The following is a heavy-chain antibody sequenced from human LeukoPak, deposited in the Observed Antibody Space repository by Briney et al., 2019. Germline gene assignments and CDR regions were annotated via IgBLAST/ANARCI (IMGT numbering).Heavy chain of an antibody. CDR2: IIPIFGTA. D-gene: IGHD2-2*01. Sequence: SVKVSCKASGGTFSSYAISWVRQAPGQGLEWMGGIIPIFGTANYAQKFQGRVTITTDESTSTAYMELSSLRSEDTAVYYCASRGYCSSTSCRTDDYFDYWGQGTLVTVSS. CDR3: ASRGYCSSTSCRTDDYFDY. CDR1: GGTFSSYA. J-gene: IGHJ4*02. V-gene: IGHV1-69*05.